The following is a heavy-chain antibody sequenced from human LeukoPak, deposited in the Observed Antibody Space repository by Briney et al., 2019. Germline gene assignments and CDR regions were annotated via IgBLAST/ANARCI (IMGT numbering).Heavy chain of an antibody. CDR3: VRWYYYGSGRRQFDY. CDR1: GGSLSSGGYY. D-gene: IGHD3-10*01. J-gene: IGHJ4*02. Sequence: SQTLSLTCTVSGGSLSSGGYYWSWIRQHPGKGLEWIGYIFYSGSTYSNPSLKSRITISIDTPKNQFSLKVNSVTAADTAVYYCVRWYYYGSGRRQFDYWGQGTLVTVSS. V-gene: IGHV4-31*03. CDR2: IFYSGST.